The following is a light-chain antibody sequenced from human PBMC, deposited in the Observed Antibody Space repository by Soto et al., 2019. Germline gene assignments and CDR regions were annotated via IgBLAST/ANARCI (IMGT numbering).Light chain of an antibody. CDR1: TGAVTSGYY. CDR3: LLFYGDAWV. Sequence: QAVVTQEPSLTESPGGTVTLTCASSTGAVTSGYYPNWFQQKAGQAPRVLIYSTSNKHSWTPARFSGSLLGGKAALTLSGVQPEDEAEYYCLLFYGDAWVFGGGTKLTVL. V-gene: IGLV7-43*01. CDR2: STS. J-gene: IGLJ3*02.